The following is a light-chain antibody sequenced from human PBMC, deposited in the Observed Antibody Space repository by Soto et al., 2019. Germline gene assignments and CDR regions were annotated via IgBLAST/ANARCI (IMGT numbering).Light chain of an antibody. CDR1: QSVGTD. CDR3: QQYNNWPPFT. Sequence: EIVMTQSPATLSVSPGERATLSCRASQSVGTDLAWYQQKPGQAPRLLIYDASTRATGIPARFSGSGSGTESTLTISGLQSEEFAIYYCQQYNNWPPFTFGPGTKVDIK. V-gene: IGKV3-15*01. J-gene: IGKJ3*01. CDR2: DAS.